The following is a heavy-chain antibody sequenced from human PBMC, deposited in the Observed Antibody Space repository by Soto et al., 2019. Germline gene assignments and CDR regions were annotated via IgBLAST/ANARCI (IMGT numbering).Heavy chain of an antibody. V-gene: IGHV3-48*02. Sequence: YYADSVKGRFTISRDNAKNSLYLQMNSLRDEDTAVYYCARTGTAFDYWGQGTLVTVSS. D-gene: IGHD7-27*01. CDR3: ARTGTAFDY. J-gene: IGHJ4*02.